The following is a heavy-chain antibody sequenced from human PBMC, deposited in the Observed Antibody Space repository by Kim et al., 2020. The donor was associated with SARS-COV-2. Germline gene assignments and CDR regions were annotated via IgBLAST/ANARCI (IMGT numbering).Heavy chain of an antibody. Sequence: AQKFQGRVTITADESTSTAYMELSSLRSEDTAVYYCARGGYGDYDGVVDYWGQGTLVTVSS. CDR3: ARGGYGDYDGVVDY. J-gene: IGHJ4*02. D-gene: IGHD4-17*01. V-gene: IGHV1-69*01.